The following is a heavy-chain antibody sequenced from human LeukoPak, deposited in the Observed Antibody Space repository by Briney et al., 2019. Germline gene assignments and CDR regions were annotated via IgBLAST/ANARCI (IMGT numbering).Heavy chain of an antibody. CDR1: GFTFSSYA. CDR3: ARDRSSRPYYYYYMDV. J-gene: IGHJ6*03. CDR2: ISYDGSNK. V-gene: IGHV3-30*01. Sequence: GGSLRLSCAASGFTFSSYAMHWVRQAPGKGLEWVAVISYDGSNKYYADSVKGRFTISRDNSKNTLYLQMNSLGAEDTAVYYCARDRSSRPYYYYYMDVWGKGTTVTVSS. D-gene: IGHD6-6*01.